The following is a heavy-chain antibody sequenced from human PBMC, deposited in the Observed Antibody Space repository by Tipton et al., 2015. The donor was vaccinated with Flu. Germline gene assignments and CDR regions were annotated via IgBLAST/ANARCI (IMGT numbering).Heavy chain of an antibody. D-gene: IGHD6-19*01. CDR1: GYTFTGHF. Sequence: QLVQSGAEVKKPGASVKVSCKASGYTFTGHFMHWVRQAPGQGLEWLGWINPNNGGTNYAQKFQGRVTMTRATSSSTAYMELTSLTSDDSAVYYCARDRGTGWLNFDYWGQGTLVTVSS. CDR3: ARDRGTGWLNFDY. J-gene: IGHJ4*02. CDR2: INPNNGGT. V-gene: IGHV1-2*02.